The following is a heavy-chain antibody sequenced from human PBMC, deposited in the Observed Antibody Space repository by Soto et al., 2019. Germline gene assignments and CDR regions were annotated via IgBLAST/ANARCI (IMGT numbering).Heavy chain of an antibody. CDR1: GFTFSSYG. CDR3: ARDGCSSTSCYPYYYYYGMDV. J-gene: IGHJ6*02. D-gene: IGHD2-2*01. V-gene: IGHV3-33*01. CDR2: IWYDGSNK. Sequence: GGSLRLSCGASGFTFSSYGIHWVRQAQGKGLEWVAVIWYDGSNKYYADSVKGRFTISRDNSKNTLYLQMNSLRAEDTAVYYCARDGCSSTSCYPYYYYYGMDVWGQGTTVTVSS.